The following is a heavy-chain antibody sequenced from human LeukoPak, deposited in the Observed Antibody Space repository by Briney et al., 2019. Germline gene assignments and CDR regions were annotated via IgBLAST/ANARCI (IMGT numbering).Heavy chain of an antibody. D-gene: IGHD6-19*01. Sequence: GGSLRLSCVASGFTFYNYAMSWVRQAPGRGLEWASSTAGSGISKDYADSVKGRFTISKDKSKNTLYLQMDNLRAEDTGVYYCARDDAVDGGYLDYWGQGALVTVSS. V-gene: IGHV3-23*01. CDR3: ARDDAVDGGYLDY. J-gene: IGHJ4*02. CDR1: GFTFYNYA. CDR2: TAGSGISK.